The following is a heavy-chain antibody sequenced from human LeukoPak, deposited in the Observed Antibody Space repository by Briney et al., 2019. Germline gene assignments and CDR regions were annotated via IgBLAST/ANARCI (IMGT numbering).Heavy chain of an antibody. V-gene: IGHV1-69*05. Sequence: GASVKVSCKASGGTFSSYAISWVRQAPGQGLEWMGGIIPIFGTANYAQKFQGRVTITTDGSTSTAYMELSSLRSEDTAVYYCAIPPFTVTNPEYYYYYYMDVWGKGTTVTVSS. CDR3: AIPPFTVTNPEYYYYYYMDV. CDR2: IIPIFGTA. J-gene: IGHJ6*03. CDR1: GGTFSSYA. D-gene: IGHD4-11*01.